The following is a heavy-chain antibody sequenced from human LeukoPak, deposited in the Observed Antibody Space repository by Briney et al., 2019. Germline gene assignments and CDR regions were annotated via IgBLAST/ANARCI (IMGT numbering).Heavy chain of an antibody. J-gene: IGHJ4*02. Sequence: GSLRLSCAASGFTFSSYWMHWVRQAPGKGLVWVSRINNDGSSTSYADSVKGRFTISRDNAKNTLYLQMNSLRAEDTAVYYCASAYISSWLPTGKFDYWGQGTLVTVSS. CDR3: ASAYISSWLPTGKFDY. V-gene: IGHV3-74*01. D-gene: IGHD6-13*01. CDR1: GFTFSSYW. CDR2: INNDGSST.